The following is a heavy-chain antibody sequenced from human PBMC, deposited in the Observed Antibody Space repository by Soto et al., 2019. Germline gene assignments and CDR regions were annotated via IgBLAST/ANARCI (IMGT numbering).Heavy chain of an antibody. CDR1: GYTFTSYA. V-gene: IGHV1-3*05. CDR2: INAGNGNT. D-gene: IGHD2-21*02. J-gene: IGHJ4*02. CDR3: ARSIVVVTALDY. Sequence: QVQLVQSGAEEKKPGASVKVSCKASGYTFTSYAMHWVRQAPGQRLEWMGWINAGNGNTKYSQQFQGRVTITRDTAASTAYMELSSLRSEDTAVYYCARSIVVVTALDYWGQGTLVTVAS.